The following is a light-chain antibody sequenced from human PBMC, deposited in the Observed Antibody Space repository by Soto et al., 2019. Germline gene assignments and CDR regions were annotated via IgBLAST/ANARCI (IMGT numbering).Light chain of an antibody. Sequence: DIVMTQSPATLSVSPGERATLSCRASQNISTNVAWYQQKPGQAPRLLLLSASSRLSDIPARFSGSGSGTEFTLTISGLQSEDGAVYYCHHFNTWPPKAFGQGTKVEFK. CDR3: HHFNTWPPKA. CDR2: SAS. V-gene: IGKV3-15*01. J-gene: IGKJ1*01. CDR1: QNISTN.